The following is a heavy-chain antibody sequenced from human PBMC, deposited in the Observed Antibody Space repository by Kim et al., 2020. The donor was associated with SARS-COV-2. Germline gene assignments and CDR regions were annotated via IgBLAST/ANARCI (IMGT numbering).Heavy chain of an antibody. CDR3: ARDLEIAASGFDY. D-gene: IGHD1-1*01. J-gene: IGHJ4*02. Sequence: GGSLRLSCAASGFTFSSYSMNWVRQAPGKGLEWVSSISSSSSYIYYADSVKGRFTISRDNAKNSLYLQMNSLRAEDTAVYYCARDLEIAASGFDYWGQGTLVTVSS. CDR1: GFTFSSYS. CDR2: ISSSSSYI. V-gene: IGHV3-21*01.